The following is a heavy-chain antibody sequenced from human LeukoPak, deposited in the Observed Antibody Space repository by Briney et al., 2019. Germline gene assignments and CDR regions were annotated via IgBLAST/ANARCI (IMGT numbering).Heavy chain of an antibody. CDR1: GFTFNTYT. CDR2: ISGSSGII. V-gene: IGHV3-48*01. CDR3: ARGQRGSGSYYIGFY. D-gene: IGHD1-26*01. Sequence: GGSLRLSCAASGFTFNTYTMNWVRQAPGKGLEWVSYISGSSGIIDYADSVRGRFTISRDNAKNSLYLQMNSLRAEDTAVYYCARGQRGSGSYYIGFYWGQGTLVTVSS. J-gene: IGHJ4*02.